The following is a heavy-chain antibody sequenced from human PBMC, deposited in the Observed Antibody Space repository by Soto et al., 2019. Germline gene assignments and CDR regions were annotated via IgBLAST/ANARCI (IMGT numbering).Heavy chain of an antibody. Sequence: GESLKISCKGSGYSFTSYWINWVRQMPGKGLEWMGRIDPSDSYINYSPSFQGHVTISVDKSIRTAYLQMNSLRAEDTAVYYCAREIAAAFDYWGQGTLVTVSS. CDR1: GYSFTSYW. CDR3: AREIAAAFDY. V-gene: IGHV5-10-1*01. J-gene: IGHJ4*02. D-gene: IGHD6-13*01. CDR2: IDPSDSYI.